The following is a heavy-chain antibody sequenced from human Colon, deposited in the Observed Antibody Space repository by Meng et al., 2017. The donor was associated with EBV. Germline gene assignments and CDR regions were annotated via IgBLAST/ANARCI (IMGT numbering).Heavy chain of an antibody. D-gene: IGHD2-15*01. V-gene: IGHV4-34*01. Sequence: QGHAQAVGGGLLKPSGNLSPTWHVYCWSFNDSYRAWIRQPPGKGLEWIGEINHVGSTTYNPSLKSRVTISVDTSKNQFSLKLSSVTAADAAVYYCASSDCSGGTCYLDCWGQGTLVTVSS. CDR2: INHVGST. CDR3: ASSDCSGGTCYLDC. CDR1: CWSFNDSY. J-gene: IGHJ4*02.